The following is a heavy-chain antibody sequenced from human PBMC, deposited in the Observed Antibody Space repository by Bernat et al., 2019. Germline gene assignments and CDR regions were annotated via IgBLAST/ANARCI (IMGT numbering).Heavy chain of an antibody. CDR1: RFIFSNSP. V-gene: IGHV3-33*08. J-gene: IGHJ6*02. CDR3: ARNPGWGAAAGNYYYYGMDV. Sequence: QVQVVESGGGVVQPGRSLRLSCVISRFIFSNSPMHWVRQAPGKGMEWVAVIWYDGSNKYYADSVKGRFTISRDNSKNTLYLQMNSLRAEDTAVYYCARNPGWGAAAGNYYYYGMDVWGQGTTVTVSS. D-gene: IGHD6-13*01. CDR2: IWYDGSNK.